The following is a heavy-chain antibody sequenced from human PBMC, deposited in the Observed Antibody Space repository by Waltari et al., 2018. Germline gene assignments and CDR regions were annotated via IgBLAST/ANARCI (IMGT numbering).Heavy chain of an antibody. CDR3: ARDTEYYYDDSGFVFDI. CDR2: IYASGST. V-gene: IGHV4-61*02. J-gene: IGHJ3*02. D-gene: IGHD3-22*01. Sequence: QVQLPESGPGLVKPSQTLSLTCTVPGVSIRRGSYYWTWSRQPAGKGLEWIGRIYASGSTNYNPSLKSRVTISGDTPRNQCSLKLTSVTAADTAVYYCARDTEYYYDDSGFVFDIWGQGTMVTVSS. CDR1: GVSIRRGSYY.